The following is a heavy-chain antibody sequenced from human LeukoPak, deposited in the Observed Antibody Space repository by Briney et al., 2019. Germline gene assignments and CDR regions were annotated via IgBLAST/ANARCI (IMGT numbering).Heavy chain of an antibody. CDR3: ARGRRWLQFLFDY. CDR1: GYTFTSYD. V-gene: IGHV1-8*03. Sequence: GASVKASCKASGYTFTSYDINWGRQATGQGLEWMGWMNPNSGNTGYAQKFQGRVTIPRNTSISTAYMVLSSLRSEDTAVYYCARGRRWLQFLFDYWGQGTLVTVSS. J-gene: IGHJ4*02. D-gene: IGHD5-24*01. CDR2: MNPNSGNT.